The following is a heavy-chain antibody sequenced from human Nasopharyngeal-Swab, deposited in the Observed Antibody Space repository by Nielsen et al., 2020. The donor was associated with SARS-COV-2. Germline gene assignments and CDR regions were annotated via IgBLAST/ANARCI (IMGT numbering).Heavy chain of an antibody. CDR2: INTNTGNP. CDR3: AREWIAAAGTLDY. V-gene: IGHV7-4-1*02. Sequence: ASVKVSCKASGYTFTSQGISWVRQAPGQGLEWMGWINTNTGNPTYAQGFTGRFVFSLDTSVSTAYLQISSLKAEDTAVYYCAREWIAAAGTLDYWGQGTLVTVSS. J-gene: IGHJ4*02. D-gene: IGHD6-13*01. CDR1: GYTFTSQG.